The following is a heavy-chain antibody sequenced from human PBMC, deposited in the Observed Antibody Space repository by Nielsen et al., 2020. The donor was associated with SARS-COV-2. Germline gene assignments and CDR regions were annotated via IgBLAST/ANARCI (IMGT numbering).Heavy chain of an antibody. D-gene: IGHD2-21*01. CDR1: GFSLSTHGVA. Sequence: SGPTLVKPTQTLTPTCTFSGFSLSTHGVAVGWIRQPPGKALEWLALIYWDDDRRYSPSLKSRLTITRDTSTNHVVLTVTNMDPVDTATYYCARIGGTYCGGDCYYYYYYMDVWGKGTTVTVSS. J-gene: IGHJ6*03. CDR3: ARIGGTYCGGDCYYYYYYMDV. CDR2: IYWDDDR. V-gene: IGHV2-5*02.